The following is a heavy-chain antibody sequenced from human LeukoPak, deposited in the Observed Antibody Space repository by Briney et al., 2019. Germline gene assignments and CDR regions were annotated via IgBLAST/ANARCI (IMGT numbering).Heavy chain of an antibody. CDR3: ARNVPLMTAFDY. CDR1: GYTFTGYY. J-gene: IGHJ4*02. CDR2: INPNSGGT. Sequence: GASVKVSCKASGYTFTGYYMHWVRQAPGQGLEWMGWINPNSGGTNYAQKFHGRVTMTRDTSISTAYMELSRLRSDDTAVYYCARNVPLMTAFDYWGQGTLVTVSS. V-gene: IGHV1-2*02. D-gene: IGHD2-8*01.